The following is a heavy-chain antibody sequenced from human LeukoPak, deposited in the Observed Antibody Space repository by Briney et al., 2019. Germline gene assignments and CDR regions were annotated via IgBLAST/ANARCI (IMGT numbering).Heavy chain of an antibody. CDR1: GYTFTSYG. Sequence: ASVKVSCKASGYTFTSYGISWVRQAPGQGLEWMGWISAYNGNTNYAQKLQGRVTMTTDTSTSTAYMELRSLRSDDTAVYYCARDHENIWFGELSDNRAFDYWGQGTLVTVSS. CDR3: ARDHENIWFGELSDNRAFDY. CDR2: ISAYNGNT. D-gene: IGHD3-10*01. V-gene: IGHV1-18*01. J-gene: IGHJ4*02.